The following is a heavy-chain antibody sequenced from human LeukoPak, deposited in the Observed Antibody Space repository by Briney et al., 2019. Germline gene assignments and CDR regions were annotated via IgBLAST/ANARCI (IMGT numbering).Heavy chain of an antibody. Sequence: PSETLSLTRTVSGGSISSSSYYWGWIRQPPGKGLEWIGSIYYSGSTYYNPSLKSRVTISVDTSKNQFSLKLSSVTAADTAVYYCARQGPLNYMDVWGKGTTVTVSS. V-gene: IGHV4-39*01. CDR1: GGSISSSSYY. J-gene: IGHJ6*03. CDR2: IYYSGST. CDR3: ARQGPLNYMDV.